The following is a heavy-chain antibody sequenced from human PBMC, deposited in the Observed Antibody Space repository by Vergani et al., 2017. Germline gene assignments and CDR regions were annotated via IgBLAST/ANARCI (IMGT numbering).Heavy chain of an antibody. CDR3: AGYYDILXGYYTPYYYYGMDV. CDR1: GFTFSDYY. J-gene: IGHJ6*02. V-gene: IGHV3-11*04. CDR2: ISSSGSTI. Sequence: QVQLVESGGGLVKPGGSLILSCAASGFTFSDYYMSWIRQAPGKGLEWVSYISSSGSTIYYADSVKGRFTISRDNAKNSLYLQMNSLRAEDTAVYYCAGYYDILXGYYTPYYYYGMDVWGQGTTVTVSS. D-gene: IGHD3-9*01.